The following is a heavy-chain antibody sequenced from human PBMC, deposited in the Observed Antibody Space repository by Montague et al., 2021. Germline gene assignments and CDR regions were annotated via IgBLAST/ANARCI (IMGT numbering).Heavy chain of an antibody. CDR3: ARRGRAMGLYHFDY. D-gene: IGHD2-8*01. Sequence: SETLSLTCIVSSGSISSFSCAWIWQPPGKAQERMGHLYDSGDTYNNPTLHSRLTFSLDTSRNQSFLRLTSVAAADTAEYYSARRGRAMGLYHFDYWGQGTLVTVSS. CDR2: LYDSGDT. V-gene: IGHV4-59*03. J-gene: IGHJ4*02. CDR1: SGSISSFS.